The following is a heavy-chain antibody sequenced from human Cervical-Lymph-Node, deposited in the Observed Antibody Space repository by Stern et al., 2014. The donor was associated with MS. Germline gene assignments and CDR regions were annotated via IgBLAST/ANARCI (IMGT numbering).Heavy chain of an antibody. D-gene: IGHD4-17*01. V-gene: IGHV1-69*06. Sequence: VQLVESGAEVKKPGSSVKVSCKASGGTFTSLSINWVRQVPGQSLEWMGGIIPIFATPNFAQKFQGRVTITADSSTSTVYMALNSLRSDDTAVYYCVLPSTVTTAAFDVWGRGTMVTVSS. CDR1: GGTFTSLS. CDR3: VLPSTVTTAAFDV. J-gene: IGHJ3*01. CDR2: IIPIFATP.